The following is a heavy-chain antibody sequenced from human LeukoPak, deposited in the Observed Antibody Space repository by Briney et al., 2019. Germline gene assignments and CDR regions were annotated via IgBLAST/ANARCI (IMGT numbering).Heavy chain of an antibody. CDR1: GGSISSYY. D-gene: IGHD3-22*01. V-gene: IGHV4-59*08. Sequence: SETLSLTCTVSGGSISSYYWSWIRQPPGKGLEWIGYIYYSGSTNYNPSLKSRVTISVDTSKNQFSLKLSSVTAADTVVYYCARHQDSYYYDSSGLDYWGQGTLVTVSS. CDR2: IYYSGST. CDR3: ARHQDSYYYDSSGLDY. J-gene: IGHJ4*02.